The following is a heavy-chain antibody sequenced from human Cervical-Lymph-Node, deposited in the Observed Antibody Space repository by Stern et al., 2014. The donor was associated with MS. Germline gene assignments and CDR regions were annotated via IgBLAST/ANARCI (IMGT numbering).Heavy chain of an antibody. CDR3: ARGVMVAATYAYDI. Sequence: EVQLVESGGGLVQPGGSLRLSCAASGFTFSTYWMHWVRQAPGKGLVWVSRINSDDSSPDYADSVKGRFSISRDNDKNTLYLQMNSLRAEDTAVYYCARGVMVAATYAYDIWGQGTMVTISS. CDR2: INSDDSSP. D-gene: IGHD2-15*01. V-gene: IGHV3-74*01. J-gene: IGHJ3*02. CDR1: GFTFSTYW.